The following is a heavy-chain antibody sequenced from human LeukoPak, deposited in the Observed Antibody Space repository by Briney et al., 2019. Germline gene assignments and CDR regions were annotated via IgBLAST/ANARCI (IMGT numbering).Heavy chain of an antibody. V-gene: IGHV3-23*01. J-gene: IGHJ4*02. D-gene: IGHD3-3*01. Sequence: GRSLRLSCAASGFTFSSYGMHWVRQAPGKGLEWVSAISGSGGSTYYADSVKGRFTISRDNSKNTLYLQMNSLRAEDTAVYYCAKGPFWSDSSPPYDYWGQGTLVTVSS. CDR3: AKGPFWSDSSPPYDY. CDR2: ISGSGGST. CDR1: GFTFSSYG.